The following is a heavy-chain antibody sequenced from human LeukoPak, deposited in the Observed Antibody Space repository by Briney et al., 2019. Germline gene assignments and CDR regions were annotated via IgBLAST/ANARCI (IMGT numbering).Heavy chain of an antibody. CDR1: GFTFSTSA. D-gene: IGHD5-24*01. V-gene: IGHV3-23*01. Sequence: GGSLKLSCAASGFTFSTSAMNWVRQAPGQGLEWVSAISGGSINTYYADSVKGRFTISRDDSKSTVYLQMNSLRAEDTAVYYCAKVIGGIWLQPYYWGQGTLVTVSS. CDR3: AKVIGGIWLQPYY. J-gene: IGHJ4*02. CDR2: ISGGSINT.